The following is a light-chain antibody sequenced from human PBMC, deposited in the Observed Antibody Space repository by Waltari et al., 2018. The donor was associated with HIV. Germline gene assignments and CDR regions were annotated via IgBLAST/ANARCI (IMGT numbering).Light chain of an antibody. CDR2: SNN. V-gene: IGLV1-44*01. Sequence: QSVLTQPPSASGTPGQRVTISCSVSSSNIGSNSVHWYQQLPATAPKLLIYSNNPRPSGVPDRCTGSKSGTSASLAISGLQSEDEADYYCASWDDSLNGYVFGTGTKVTVL. CDR1: SSNIGSNS. J-gene: IGLJ1*01. CDR3: ASWDDSLNGYV.